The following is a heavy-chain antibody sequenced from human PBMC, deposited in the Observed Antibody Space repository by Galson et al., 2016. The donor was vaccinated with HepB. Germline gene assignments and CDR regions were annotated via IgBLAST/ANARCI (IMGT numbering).Heavy chain of an antibody. Sequence: SVKVSCKASGYAFTACYIHWVRQAPGQGLEWMGWINSHTGDTNYAQKFQDRVTMSRDTSITTLYMDLTRLNSDDTAVCYCAKESHFASLGHGHWGQGTLVTVSS. CDR3: AKESHFASLGHGH. V-gene: IGHV1-2*02. CDR2: INSHTGDT. D-gene: IGHD7-27*01. J-gene: IGHJ4*02. CDR1: GYAFTACY.